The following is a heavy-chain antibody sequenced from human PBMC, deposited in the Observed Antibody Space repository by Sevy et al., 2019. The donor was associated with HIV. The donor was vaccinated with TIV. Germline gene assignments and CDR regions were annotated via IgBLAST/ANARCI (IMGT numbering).Heavy chain of an antibody. CDR2: INTNNANT. CDR3: GRGSSTRPFHH. J-gene: IGHJ1*01. Sequence: ASVKVSCKAAGYTFTSYDFTWVRQAPGQGLEWMGWINTNNANTNYAQKFQGRVTLTTDTSTSTGYMDLKSLSSDDTAVYYCGRGSSTRPFHHWGQGTLFTVSS. D-gene: IGHD2-2*01. CDR1: GYTFTSYD. V-gene: IGHV1-18*01.